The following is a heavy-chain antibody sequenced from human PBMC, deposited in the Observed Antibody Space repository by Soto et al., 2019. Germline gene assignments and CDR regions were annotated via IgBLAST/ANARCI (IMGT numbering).Heavy chain of an antibody. Sequence: GSSLRLSCAASGFALSRESIHWVSQAPGKGLVWVSRIDPYDTGITYADSVKGRFTISRDNAKNTLYLQMNSLRAEDTAGYYCTSDTFGARDSWGQGTLVTVSS. D-gene: IGHD2-15*01. J-gene: IGHJ4*02. CDR1: GFALSRES. V-gene: IGHV3-74*01. CDR2: IDPYDTGI. CDR3: TSDTFGARDS.